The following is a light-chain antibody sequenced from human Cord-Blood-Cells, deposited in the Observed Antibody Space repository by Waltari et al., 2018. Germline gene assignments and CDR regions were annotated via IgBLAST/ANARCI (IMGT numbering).Light chain of an antibody. CDR3: QQYNSCPLT. Sequence: DIQITQSPPTLSASVGDRVTITCRASQSISSWLAWYQQKPGKDPKLLIYKASSLESGVPSRFSGSGSGTEFTLTISSLQPDDFATYYCQQYNSCPLTFGGGTKVEIK. V-gene: IGKV1-5*03. CDR2: KAS. CDR1: QSISSW. J-gene: IGKJ4*01.